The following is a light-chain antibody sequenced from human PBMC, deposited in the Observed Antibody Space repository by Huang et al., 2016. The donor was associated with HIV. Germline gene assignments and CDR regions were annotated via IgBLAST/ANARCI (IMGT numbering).Light chain of an antibody. Sequence: DIQMTQSPSSLSASVGDRVTITCRASQSINSYLKWYQQKPEKAPKLLIYAASSLQSGVPSRVSGSGSGTDFTLTISSLQPEDFATYCCQQVYSTPWTFGQGTKVEIK. J-gene: IGKJ1*01. CDR1: QSINSY. V-gene: IGKV1-39*01. CDR2: AAS. CDR3: QQVYSTPWT.